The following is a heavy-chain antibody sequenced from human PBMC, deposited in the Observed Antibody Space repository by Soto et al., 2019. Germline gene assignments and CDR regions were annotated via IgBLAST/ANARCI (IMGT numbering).Heavy chain of an antibody. CDR2: IKEEGNEK. J-gene: IGHJ4*02. Sequence: EVQLVESGGGLVQPGGSLRLSCAASGFTFRSYWMNWVRQAPGKGLEWVANIKEEGNEKNYVDSVKGRFTISRDNDKNSLYLQMNSLRADDTAVYYCARDLTAGIAFDYWGQGTLVTVSS. V-gene: IGHV3-7*05. D-gene: IGHD6-19*01. CDR1: GFTFRSYW. CDR3: ARDLTAGIAFDY.